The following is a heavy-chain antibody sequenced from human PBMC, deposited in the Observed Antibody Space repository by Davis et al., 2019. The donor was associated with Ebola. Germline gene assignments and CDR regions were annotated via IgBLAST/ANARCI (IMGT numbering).Heavy chain of an antibody. CDR2: IYYSGTT. CDR3: ARKYSSGWSHFDY. J-gene: IGHJ4*02. Sequence: LRLSCSVSGGSISSTPYYWSWIRQHPGKGLEWIGHIYYSGTTFYNPSLKSRVTISVDTFENQFSLRLSSVTAADTAVYYCARKYSSGWSHFDYWGQGTLVTVSS. V-gene: IGHV4-31*03. CDR1: GGSISSTPYY. D-gene: IGHD6-19*01.